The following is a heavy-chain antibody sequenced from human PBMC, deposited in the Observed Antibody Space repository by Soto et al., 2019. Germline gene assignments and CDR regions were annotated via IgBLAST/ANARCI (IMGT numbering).Heavy chain of an antibody. CDR1: GSSINSSGYY. CDR2: MFYGVST. J-gene: IGHJ4*02. D-gene: IGHD4-17*01. CDR3: ARLPVHHTFDS. V-gene: IGHV4-39*01. Sequence: SQTLSLTCTVSGSSINSSGYYWGCIRHPPGKGLEWIGRMFYGVSTYYNPSLKSRVTVSVDTSKNQSSLTLSYVTAADTAGYYCARLPVHHTFDSCSQGTLGTVSS.